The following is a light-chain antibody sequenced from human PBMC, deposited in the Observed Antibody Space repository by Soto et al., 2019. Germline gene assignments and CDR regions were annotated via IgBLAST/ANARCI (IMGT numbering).Light chain of an antibody. CDR1: SFNIGAFYD. CDR2: GNS. J-gene: IGLJ3*02. Sequence: QSVRTQPPSVSGAPGQRVTISCTGTSFNIGAFYDVHWYQQFPGTAPILLIYGNSNRPSGVPDRFSGSKSGTSASLAITGLQAEDEADYYCQSFDSSLTGWVFGGGTKLTVL. V-gene: IGLV1-40*01. CDR3: QSFDSSLTGWV.